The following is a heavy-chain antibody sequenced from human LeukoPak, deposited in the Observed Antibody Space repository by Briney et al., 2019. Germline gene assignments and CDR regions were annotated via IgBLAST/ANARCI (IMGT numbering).Heavy chain of an antibody. J-gene: IGHJ4*02. Sequence: SETLSLTCSVSGGSVSSSSYYWSWTRQPPGKGLEWIGYIYYTGNTNYNPSLKSRVTISIDTSRNQFSLKLSSVTAADTAVYYCARGAHEAAGVLNYWGQGSLVTVSS. V-gene: IGHV4-61*01. CDR2: IYYTGNT. D-gene: IGHD6-13*01. CDR3: ARGAHEAAGVLNY. CDR1: GGSVSSSSYY.